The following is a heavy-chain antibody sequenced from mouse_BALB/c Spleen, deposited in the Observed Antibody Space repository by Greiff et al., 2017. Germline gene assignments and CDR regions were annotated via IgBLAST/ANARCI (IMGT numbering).Heavy chain of an antibody. D-gene: IGHD1-1*01. CDR2: ISSGSSTI. V-gene: IGHV5-17*02. CDR1: GFTFSSFG. Sequence: EVMLVESGGGLVQPGGSRKLSCAASGFTFSSFGMHWVRQAPEKGLEWVAYISSGSSTIYYADTVKGRFTISRDNPKNTLFLQMTSLRSEDTAMYYCARSGYYGSKYFDYWGQGTTLTVSS. CDR3: ARSGYYGSKYFDY. J-gene: IGHJ2*01.